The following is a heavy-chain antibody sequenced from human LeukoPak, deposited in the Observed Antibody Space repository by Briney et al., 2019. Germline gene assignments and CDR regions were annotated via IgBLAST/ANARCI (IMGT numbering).Heavy chain of an antibody. D-gene: IGHD2-2*01. J-gene: IGHJ4*02. CDR2: INHSGST. V-gene: IGHV4-34*01. CDR1: GGSFSGYY. Sequence: SETLSLTCAVYGGSFSGYYWIWIRQPPGKGLEWIGEINHSGSTNYNPSLKSRVTISVDTSKSQFSLKLSSVTAADTAVYYCARGDCSSTSCYFSGVVFVPDANFDYWGQGTLVTVSS. CDR3: ARGDCSSTSCYFSGVVFVPDANFDY.